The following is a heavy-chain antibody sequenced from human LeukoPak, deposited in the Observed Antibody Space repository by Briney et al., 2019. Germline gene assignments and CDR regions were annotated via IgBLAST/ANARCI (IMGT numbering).Heavy chain of an antibody. CDR1: GFTFSSYA. J-gene: IGHJ5*02. D-gene: IGHD3-3*01. CDR3: ARDADPSSSITIFGVVTNWFDP. V-gene: IGHV3-30*01. CDR2: ISYDGSNK. Sequence: PGGSLRLSCAASGFTFSSYAMHWVRQAPGKGLEWVAVISYDGSNKYYADSVKGRFTISRDNSKNTLYLQMNSLRAEDTAVYYCARDADPSSSITIFGVVTNWFDPWGQGTLVTVSS.